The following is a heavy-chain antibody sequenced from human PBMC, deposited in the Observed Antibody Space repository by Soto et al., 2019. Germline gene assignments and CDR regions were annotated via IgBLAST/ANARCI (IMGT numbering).Heavy chain of an antibody. Sequence: SETLSLTCAVSGYSISSGYYWGWIRQPPGKGLEWIGSIYHSGSTYYNPSLKSRVTISVDTSKNQFSLKLSSVTAADTAVYYCAAGRYSGYLTAFDIWGQGTMVTVSS. J-gene: IGHJ3*02. CDR2: IYHSGST. V-gene: IGHV4-38-2*01. CDR1: GYSISSGYY. D-gene: IGHD5-12*01. CDR3: AAGRYSGYLTAFDI.